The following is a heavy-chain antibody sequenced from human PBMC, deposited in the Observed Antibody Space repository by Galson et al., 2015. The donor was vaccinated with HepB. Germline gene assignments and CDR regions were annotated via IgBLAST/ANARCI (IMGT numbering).Heavy chain of an antibody. V-gene: IGHV3-30*04. CDR3: ARDRGRLGDYFDY. CDR2: ISYDGSNK. Sequence: SLRLSCAASGFTFSSYAMHWVRQAPGKGLEWVAVISYDGSNKYYADSVKGRFTISRDNSKNTLYLQMNSLRAEDTAVYYCARDRGRLGDYFDYWGQGTLVTVSS. J-gene: IGHJ4*02. D-gene: IGHD1-26*01. CDR1: GFTFSSYA.